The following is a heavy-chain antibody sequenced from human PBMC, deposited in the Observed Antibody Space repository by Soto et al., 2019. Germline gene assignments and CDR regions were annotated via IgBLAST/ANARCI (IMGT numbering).Heavy chain of an antibody. J-gene: IGHJ5*02. CDR3: ARGTQAAQSSVSWFAP. CDR2: ISYDGSNK. V-gene: IGHV3-30-3*01. Sequence: QVQLVESGGGVVQPGRSLRLSCAASGFTFSSYAMHWVRQAPGKGLEWVAVISYDGSNKYYADSVKGRFTISRDNSKNTLYLQMNSLRAEDTAVYYCARGTQAAQSSVSWFAPWGQGTLVTVSS. D-gene: IGHD6-6*01. CDR1: GFTFSSYA.